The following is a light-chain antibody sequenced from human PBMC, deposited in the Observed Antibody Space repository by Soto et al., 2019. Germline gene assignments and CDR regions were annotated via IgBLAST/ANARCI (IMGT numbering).Light chain of an antibody. CDR2: AAS. Sequence: DIQMTQSPSTLSGSVGDRVTITCRASQTISSWLAWYQQKPGKAPKLLIYAASTLQSGVPSRFSGSGSGTDFTLTISCLQSEDFATYYCQQYYSYPRVTFGPGTKVDIK. V-gene: IGKV1-5*01. J-gene: IGKJ3*01. CDR1: QTISSW. CDR3: QQYYSYPRVT.